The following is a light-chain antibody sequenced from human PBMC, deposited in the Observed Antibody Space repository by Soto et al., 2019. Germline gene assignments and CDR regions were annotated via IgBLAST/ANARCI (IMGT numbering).Light chain of an antibody. V-gene: IGKV3-15*01. CDR1: QSVNSN. J-gene: IGKJ1*01. CDR3: QQYNNWPRT. Sequence: EIVMTQSPATLSVSPGERVTLSCRASQSVNSNLAWYQQIPGQAPRLLIYGASTRATGIPARFSGSGSGTEFTLTISSLQSEDFAVYYCQQYNNWPRTFGQGTKAEIE. CDR2: GAS.